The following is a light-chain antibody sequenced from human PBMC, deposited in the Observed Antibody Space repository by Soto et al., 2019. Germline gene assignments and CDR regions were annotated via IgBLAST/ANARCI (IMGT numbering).Light chain of an antibody. CDR1: QSGSSN. J-gene: IGKJ1*01. CDR3: QQYNNWPTWT. Sequence: ERVMTQAAATLSVTTRERANLSCRASQSGSSNLAWYQQKPGQAPRRRIYGAATRATGIPARCSGSGSGTEFTLTISSLQSEDFAVYYCQQYNNWPTWTFGQGTKVDIK. CDR2: GAA. V-gene: IGKV3-15*01.